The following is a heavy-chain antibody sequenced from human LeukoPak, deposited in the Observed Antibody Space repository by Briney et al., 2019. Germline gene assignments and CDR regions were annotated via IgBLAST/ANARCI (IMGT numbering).Heavy chain of an antibody. CDR3: ARLPLLGIAAAGSFDY. CDR1: GYSFTSYW. Sequence: GESLKISCKGSGYSFTSYWIGWVRQMPGKGLEWMGIIYPGDSDTRYSPSFQGQVTISADKSISTAYLQWSSPKASDTAMYYCARLPLLGIAAAGSFDYWGQGTLVTVSS. V-gene: IGHV5-51*01. D-gene: IGHD6-13*01. J-gene: IGHJ4*02. CDR2: IYPGDSDT.